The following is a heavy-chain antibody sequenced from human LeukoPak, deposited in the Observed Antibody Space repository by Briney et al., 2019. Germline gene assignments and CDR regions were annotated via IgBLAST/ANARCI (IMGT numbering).Heavy chain of an antibody. CDR3: ASGFGSSWYYYYYYMDV. J-gene: IGHJ6*03. D-gene: IGHD6-13*01. V-gene: IGHV3-7*01. Sequence: PGGSLRLSCAASGFTFSSYWMSWVRQAPGKGLEWAANIKQDGSEKYYVDSVKGRFTISRDNAKNSLYLQMNSLRAEDTAVYYCASGFGSSWYYYYYYMDVWGKGTTVTVSS. CDR2: IKQDGSEK. CDR1: GFTFSSYW.